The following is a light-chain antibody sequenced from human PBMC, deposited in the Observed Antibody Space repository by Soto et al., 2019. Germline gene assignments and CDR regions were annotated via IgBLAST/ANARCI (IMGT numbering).Light chain of an antibody. J-gene: IGKJ1*01. CDR1: QSVNSN. Sequence: EIMMTQSPVTLSVSPGERATLSCRASQSVNSNLAWYQQKPGQAPRLLIYGASTRATGIPASFIGNGSGTEFTLTASSLQPEDFAVYYCQHYNSYSEAFGQGTKVELK. CDR3: QHYNSYSEA. CDR2: GAS. V-gene: IGKV3-15*01.